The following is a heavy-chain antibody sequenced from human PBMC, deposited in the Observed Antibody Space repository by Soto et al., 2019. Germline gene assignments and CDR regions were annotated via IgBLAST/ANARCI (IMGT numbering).Heavy chain of an antibody. CDR1: GGSIISASYS. CDR2: IYSSGST. D-gene: IGHD6-6*01. Sequence: QVQLQESGPRLVKPSQTLSLSCAVSGGSIISASYSWNWIRQSPGRGLEWIGHIYSSGSTYYNPSLKSRVSISVDTYNNQFSLKLTSVTAADTAVYFCAREDAARIERRFDAWGQGILVTVSS. V-gene: IGHV4-31*11. CDR3: AREDAARIERRFDA. J-gene: IGHJ5*02.